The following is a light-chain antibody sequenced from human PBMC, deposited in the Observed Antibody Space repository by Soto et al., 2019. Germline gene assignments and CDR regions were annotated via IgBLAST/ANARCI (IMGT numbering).Light chain of an antibody. Sequence: DIQMTQSPSTLSGSVGDRVTITCRASQTISSWLAWYQQKPGKAPKLLIYKASTLKSGVPSRFSGSGSGTEFTLTISSLQPGDFATYYCQHYNSYSLAFGQGTKVELK. V-gene: IGKV1-5*03. J-gene: IGKJ1*01. CDR3: QHYNSYSLA. CDR1: QTISSW. CDR2: KAS.